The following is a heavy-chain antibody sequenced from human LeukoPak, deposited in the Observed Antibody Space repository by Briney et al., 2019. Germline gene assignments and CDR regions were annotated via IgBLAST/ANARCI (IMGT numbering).Heavy chain of an antibody. CDR1: GFTFSDYY. J-gene: IGHJ3*02. V-gene: IGHV3-21*01. CDR2: ISSSSSYI. Sequence: PGGSLRLSCAASGFTFSDYYMNWVRQAPGKGLEWVSSISSSSSYIFYADSVKGRFTISRDNAKNSLYLQMNSLRAEDTAVYYCAVLQIAAFDIWGQGTTVTVSS. D-gene: IGHD3-3*01. CDR3: AVLQIAAFDI.